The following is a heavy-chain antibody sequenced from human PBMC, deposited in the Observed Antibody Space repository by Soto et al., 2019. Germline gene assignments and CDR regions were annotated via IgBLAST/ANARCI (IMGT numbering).Heavy chain of an antibody. D-gene: IGHD2-21*02. J-gene: IGHJ4*02. CDR3: AKDISDLCQGYFDY. CDR1: GITFSNYA. V-gene: IGHV3-23*01. CDR2: INNSGGTI. Sequence: EVQLLESGGGLVQPGGSLRLSCAASGITFSNYAMSWVRQAPGKGLEWVSIINNSGGTIYYADSVKGRFTISRDNSKNTLYLQMNSLRAEDAAVYHCAKDISDLCQGYFDYWGQGTLVTVSS.